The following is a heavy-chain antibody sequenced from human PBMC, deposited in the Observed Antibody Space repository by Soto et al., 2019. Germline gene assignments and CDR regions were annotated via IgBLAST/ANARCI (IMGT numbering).Heavy chain of an antibody. J-gene: IGHJ4*02. CDR3: ATRSPAFHY. V-gene: IGHV1-18*01. CDR1: GYTFTDYG. CDR2: ISTYKGNT. Sequence: QVQLVQSGPEVKKPGASVKVSCKTSGYTFTDYGISWVRQAPGQGLEWMGWISTYKGNTNYAQKFQGRVTMTTDTSTTTAYMELRSLRSDDSAVYYCATRSPAFHYWGQGTLVTVSS.